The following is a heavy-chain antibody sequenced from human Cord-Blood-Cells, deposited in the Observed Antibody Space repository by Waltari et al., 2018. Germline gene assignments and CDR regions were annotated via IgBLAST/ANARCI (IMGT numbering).Heavy chain of an antibody. J-gene: IGHJ6*02. CDR1: GFTFSDYY. V-gene: IGHV3-11*01. D-gene: IGHD1-7*01. CDR3: ARGGELELYYYYYGMDV. Sequence: GESGGGLVKPGGSLRLSCAASGFTFSDYYMSWIRPAPGKGLEWVSYISSSGSTIYYADSVKGRFTISRDNAKNSLYLQMTSLRAEDTAVYYCARGGELELYYYYYGMDVWGQGTTVTVSS. CDR2: ISSSGSTI.